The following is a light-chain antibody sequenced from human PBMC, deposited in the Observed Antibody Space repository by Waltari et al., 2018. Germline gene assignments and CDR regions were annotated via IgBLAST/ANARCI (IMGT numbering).Light chain of an antibody. CDR1: RSHIGNNA. V-gene: IGLV1-36*01. CDR2: ADD. Sequence: QSVLTQTPLVSEAPRQRVTISCSGSRSHIGNNAVNWYQQVPGKAPKLPVFADDLRPAGVFDRFSAPKAGTSASLAISGLRSEDEGVYFCAAWDDSLKGVLFGGGTKLTVL. J-gene: IGLJ2*01. CDR3: AAWDDSLKGVL.